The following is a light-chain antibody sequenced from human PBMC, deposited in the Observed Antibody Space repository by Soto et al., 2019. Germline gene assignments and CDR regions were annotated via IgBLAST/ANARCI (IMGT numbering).Light chain of an antibody. CDR3: QHYGTSAL. CDR1: QSVSDMY. V-gene: IGKV3-20*01. Sequence: EIVLTQSPGTLSLSPGERATLSCRASQSVSDMYLAWYQHKPGQAPRLLIYAYNRATGIPDRFSGSGSGTDFTLTINRLEPEDFAVYYCQHYGTSALFGPGTKVEIK. CDR2: AY. J-gene: IGKJ3*01.